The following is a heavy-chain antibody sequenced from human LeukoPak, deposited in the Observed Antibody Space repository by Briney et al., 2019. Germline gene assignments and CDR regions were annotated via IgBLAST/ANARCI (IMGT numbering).Heavy chain of an antibody. Sequence: GGSLRLSCAASEFTLSNYWIHWVRQAPGKGLVWVSRINSDGTSTIYADSVKGRFTISRDNAKNTLYLQMNSLRAEDTAVYYCARENGANRRALDVWGPGTRVTVSS. CDR1: EFTLSNYW. D-gene: IGHD4/OR15-4a*01. CDR2: INSDGTST. CDR3: ARENGANRRALDV. V-gene: IGHV3-74*01. J-gene: IGHJ3*01.